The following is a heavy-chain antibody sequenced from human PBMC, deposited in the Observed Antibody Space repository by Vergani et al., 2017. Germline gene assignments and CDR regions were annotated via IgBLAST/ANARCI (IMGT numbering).Heavy chain of an antibody. J-gene: IGHJ3*02. V-gene: IGHV3-30*03. CDR2: ISYDGSNK. D-gene: IGHD3-22*01. CDR3: ARDRPGSDDSSGYYGVGAFDI. CDR1: GFTFSSYG. Sequence: VQLLESGGGLVQPGRSLRLSCAASGFTFSSYGMHWVRQAPGKGLEWVAVISYDGSNKYYADSVKGRFTISRDNSKNTLYLQMNSLRAEDTAVYYCARDRPGSDDSSGYYGVGAFDIWGQGTMVTVSS.